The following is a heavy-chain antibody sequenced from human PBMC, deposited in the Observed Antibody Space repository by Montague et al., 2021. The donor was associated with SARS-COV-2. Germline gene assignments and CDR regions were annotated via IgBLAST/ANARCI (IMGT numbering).Heavy chain of an antibody. CDR2: INSDGSTT. CDR3: VGSGWYWARYYFDY. V-gene: IGHV3-74*01. J-gene: IGHJ4*02. Sequence: SLRLSCAASGFTFSNYWMHWVRQAPGKGLVWVSRINSDGSTTSYXDSVKGRFAISRDNAKNTLYLQMNSLRAEDTAVYYCVGSGWYWARYYFDYWGQGTLVTVSS. D-gene: IGHD6-19*01. CDR1: GFTFSNYW.